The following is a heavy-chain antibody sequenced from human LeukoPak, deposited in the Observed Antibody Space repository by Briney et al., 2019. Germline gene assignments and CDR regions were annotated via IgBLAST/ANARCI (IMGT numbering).Heavy chain of an antibody. CDR2: IIPIFGTA. CDR3: ARGYYYDSSGYYGLDAFDI. D-gene: IGHD3-22*01. J-gene: IGHJ3*02. CDR1: GGTFRSYA. V-gene: IGHV1-69*01. Sequence: GASVKVSCKASGGTFRSYAISWVRQAPGQGLEWMGGIIPIFGTANYAQKFQGRVTITADESTSTAYMELSSLRSEDTAVYYCARGYYYDSSGYYGLDAFDIWGQGTMVTVSS.